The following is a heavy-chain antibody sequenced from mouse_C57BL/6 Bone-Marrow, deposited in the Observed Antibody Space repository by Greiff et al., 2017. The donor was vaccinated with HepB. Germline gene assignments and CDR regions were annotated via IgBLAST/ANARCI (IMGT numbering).Heavy chain of an antibody. CDR2: IHPSDSDT. D-gene: IGHD6-1*01. CDR1: GYTFTSYW. J-gene: IGHJ3*01. CDR3: AMGLCGDLFAY. V-gene: IGHV1-74*01. Sequence: QVQLQQPGAELVKPGASVKVSCKASGYTFTSYWMHWVKQRPGQGLEWIGRIHPSDSDTNYNQKFKGKATLTVDKSSSTADMQLSSLTSEDSAVYYCAMGLCGDLFAYWGQGTLVTVSA.